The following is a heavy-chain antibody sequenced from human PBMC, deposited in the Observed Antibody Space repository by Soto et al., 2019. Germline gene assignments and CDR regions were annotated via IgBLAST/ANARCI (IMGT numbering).Heavy chain of an antibody. CDR2: IYYSGST. V-gene: IGHV4-39*01. J-gene: IGHJ4*02. CDR3: ARPLHLSSLSQG. D-gene: IGHD2-15*01. Sequence: PTGKGLEWIGDIYYSGSTYYNPSLKSRVTISVDTSKNQFSLKLSSVTAADTFVYYYARPLHLSSLSQGWGQGTLPT.